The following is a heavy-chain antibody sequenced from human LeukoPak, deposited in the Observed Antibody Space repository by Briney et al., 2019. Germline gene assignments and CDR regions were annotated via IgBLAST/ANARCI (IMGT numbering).Heavy chain of an antibody. V-gene: IGHV3-48*02. D-gene: IGHD4-17*01. J-gene: IGHJ4*02. CDR3: ARDLRSFDY. CDR1: GFTFSSYS. Sequence: PGGSLRLSCAASGFTFSSYSMNWVRQALGKGPEWVSYISSSSSTIYYADSVKGRFTISRDNVKNCLHLQMNSLRDEDTAVYYCARDLRSFDYWGQGTRVTVSS. CDR2: ISSSSSTI.